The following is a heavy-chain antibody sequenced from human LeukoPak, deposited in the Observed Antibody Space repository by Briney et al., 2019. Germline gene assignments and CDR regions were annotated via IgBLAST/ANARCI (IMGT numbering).Heavy chain of an antibody. Sequence: PSETLSLTCTVSGGSISSYYWSWIRQPAGKGLEWIGRIYISGSTNYNPSLKSRVTMSVDTSKSQFSLKLTSVTAADTAVYYCARETSTVTYRIFDYWGQGTLVTVSS. D-gene: IGHD4-17*01. CDR1: GGSISSYY. CDR3: ARETSTVTYRIFDY. CDR2: IYISGST. V-gene: IGHV4-4*07. J-gene: IGHJ4*02.